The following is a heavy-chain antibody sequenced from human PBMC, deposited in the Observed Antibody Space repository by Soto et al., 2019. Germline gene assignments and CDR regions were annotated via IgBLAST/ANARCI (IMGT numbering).Heavy chain of an antibody. J-gene: IGHJ6*02. Sequence: QPGGSLRLSCAASGFTFSSYGMHWVRQAPGKGLEWVAVISYDGSNKYYADSVKGRFTISRDNSKNTLYLQMNSLRAEDTAVYYCAKEITRRRIAAAGYYYYGMDVWGQGTTVTVSS. CDR1: GFTFSSYG. CDR3: AKEITRRRIAAAGYYYYGMDV. V-gene: IGHV3-30*18. D-gene: IGHD6-13*01. CDR2: ISYDGSNK.